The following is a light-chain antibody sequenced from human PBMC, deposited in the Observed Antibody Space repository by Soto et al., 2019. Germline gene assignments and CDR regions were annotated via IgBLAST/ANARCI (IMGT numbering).Light chain of an antibody. V-gene: IGLV2-8*01. CDR1: INDVGGYNY. J-gene: IGLJ2*01. CDR3: SSYAGSNNFVV. Sequence: QSALTQPPSASGSPGQSVTISCTGTINDVGGYNYVSWYQQHPGKAPKLMIYEVSKRPSGVPDRFSGSKSGNTASLTVSGLQAEDEADYYCSSYAGSNNFVVFGGGTKLTVL. CDR2: EVS.